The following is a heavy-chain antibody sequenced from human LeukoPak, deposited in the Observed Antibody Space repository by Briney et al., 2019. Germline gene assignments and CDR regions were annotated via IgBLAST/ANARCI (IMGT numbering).Heavy chain of an antibody. CDR1: GGSISSYY. CDR3: ARDSRYCNSISCYGRPGYYGLDV. D-gene: IGHD2-2*01. CDR2: IYYSGIT. V-gene: IGHV4-59*01. Sequence: SETLSLTCTVSGGSISSYYWSWIRQPPGNGLEWIGYIYYSGITNYNPSLKSRVTMSVDTSKNQFSLNLSSVTAADTAVYSWARDSRYCNSISCYGRPGYYGLDVWGQGTTVTVSS. J-gene: IGHJ6*02.